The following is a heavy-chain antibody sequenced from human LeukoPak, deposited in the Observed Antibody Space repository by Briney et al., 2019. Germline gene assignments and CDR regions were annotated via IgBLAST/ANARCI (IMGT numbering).Heavy chain of an antibody. D-gene: IGHD5-24*01. V-gene: IGHV3-53*04. J-gene: IGHJ6*02. CDR2: IYSGGST. Sequence: GGSLRLSCAASGFTVSSNYMSWVRPAPGKGLEWVSVIYSGGSTYYADSVKGRFTISRHNSKNTLYLQMNSLRAEDTAVYYCARGGRWLQSLGYYYGMDVWGQGTTVTVSS. CDR3: ARGGRWLQSLGYYYGMDV. CDR1: GFTVSSNY.